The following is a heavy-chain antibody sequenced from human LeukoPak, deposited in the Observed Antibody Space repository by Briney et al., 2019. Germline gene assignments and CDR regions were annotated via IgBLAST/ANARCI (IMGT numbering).Heavy chain of an antibody. CDR3: ARDPDGSSWVDY. J-gene: IGHJ4*02. Sequence: SETLSLTCSVSGGSISTYYWGWIRQPPGKGLEWIGNIYHSGSTYYNPSLKSRVTISVDTSKNQFSLKLSSATAADTAVYYCARDPDGSSWVDYWGQGTLVTVSS. D-gene: IGHD6-13*01. CDR2: IYHSGST. V-gene: IGHV4-38-2*02. CDR1: GGSISTYY.